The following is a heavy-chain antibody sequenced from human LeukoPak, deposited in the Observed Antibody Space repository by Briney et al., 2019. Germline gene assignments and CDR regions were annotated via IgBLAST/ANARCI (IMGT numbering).Heavy chain of an antibody. CDR1: GFTFSSYA. V-gene: IGHV3-23*01. Sequence: GGSLRLSCAASGFTFSSYAMHWARQAPGKGLEWVSAISGSGGSTYYADSVKGRFTISRDNSKNTLYLQMNSLRAEDTAVYYCAKDKYYYGSGSSDYWGQGTLVTVSS. J-gene: IGHJ4*02. CDR3: AKDKYYYGSGSSDY. D-gene: IGHD3-10*01. CDR2: ISGSGGST.